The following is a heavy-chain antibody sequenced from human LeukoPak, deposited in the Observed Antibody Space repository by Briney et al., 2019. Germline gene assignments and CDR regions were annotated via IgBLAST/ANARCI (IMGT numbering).Heavy chain of an antibody. CDR1: GFTFSSYA. J-gene: IGHJ4*02. Sequence: GGSQRLSCAASGFTFSSYAMSWVRQAPGKGLEWVSSISGSDGTTYYADSVKGRFTISRDNSKYTLSLQMNSLRTEDTAVYYCAKVDNWKYGHHDFWGQGTLVTVSS. CDR2: ISGSDGTT. V-gene: IGHV3-23*01. D-gene: IGHD1-1*01. CDR3: AKVDNWKYGHHDF.